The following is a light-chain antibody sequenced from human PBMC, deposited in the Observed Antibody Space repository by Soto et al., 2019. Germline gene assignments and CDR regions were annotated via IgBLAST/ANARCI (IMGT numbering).Light chain of an antibody. Sequence: EIVLTQSPATLSVSPGERANLSCRASQSVSRNLAWYQQKPGQAPRLLIYGASTRATGISARFSGSGSGTEFTLTISSLQSEDFAVYYCQQYSKWRTFGQGTKVDI. CDR2: GAS. CDR3: QQYSKWRT. CDR1: QSVSRN. V-gene: IGKV3-15*01. J-gene: IGKJ1*01.